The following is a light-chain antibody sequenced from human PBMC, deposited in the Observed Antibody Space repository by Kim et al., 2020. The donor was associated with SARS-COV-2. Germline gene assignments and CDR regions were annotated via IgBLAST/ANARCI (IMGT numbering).Light chain of an antibody. CDR2: TTN. Sequence: QAGLTQPPSVSKGLRQTATLTCTGDKNNVGNYGAAWLQQHQGHPPTLLSYTTNNRPSAISERFSASRSGNTASLTITGLQPEDEADYYCSSWDSSLNAWVFGGGTKLTVL. J-gene: IGLJ3*02. V-gene: IGLV10-54*04. CDR3: SSWDSSLNAWV. CDR1: KNNVGNYG.